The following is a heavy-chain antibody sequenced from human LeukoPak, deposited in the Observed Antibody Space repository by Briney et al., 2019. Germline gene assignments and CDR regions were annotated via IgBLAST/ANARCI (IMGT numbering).Heavy chain of an antibody. CDR3: ARDVLIAADGVIRLDAFDI. Sequence: GGSLRLSCVGFGFSFSSYSMNWVRQTPGKGLEWVSSISSSSSFIYYADSVKGRFTISRDNAKNSLYLQMNSLRAEDTAVYYCARDVLIAADGVIRLDAFDIWGQGTVVTVSS. D-gene: IGHD6-13*01. CDR1: GFSFSSYS. V-gene: IGHV3-21*01. CDR2: ISSSSSFI. J-gene: IGHJ3*02.